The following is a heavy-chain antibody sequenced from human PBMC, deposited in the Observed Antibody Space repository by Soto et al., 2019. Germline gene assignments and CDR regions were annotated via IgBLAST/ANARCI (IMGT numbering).Heavy chain of an antibody. Sequence: QVQLQQWGAGLLKPSETLSLTCAVYGGSFSGYFWSWIRQPPGKGLEWIGEINHSGSTNCNPSLKSRVTIPVDTSKNQFSLKLSSVTAADTAVYYCARGGIVVVPAVAFWFDPWGQGTLVTVSS. CDR1: GGSFSGYF. V-gene: IGHV4-34*01. J-gene: IGHJ5*02. CDR2: INHSGST. D-gene: IGHD2-2*01. CDR3: ARGGIVVVPAVAFWFDP.